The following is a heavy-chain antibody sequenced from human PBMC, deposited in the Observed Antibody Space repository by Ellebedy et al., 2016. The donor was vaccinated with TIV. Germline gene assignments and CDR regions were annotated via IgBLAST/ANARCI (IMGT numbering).Heavy chain of an antibody. CDR3: ARGEMATITFDY. Sequence: SETLSLTXTVSGGSISSYYWSWIRQPPGKGLEWIGYIYYSGSTNYNPSLKSRVTISVDTSKNQFSLKLSSVTAADTAVYYCARGEMATITFDYWGQGTLVTVSS. D-gene: IGHD5-24*01. J-gene: IGHJ4*02. CDR1: GGSISSYY. V-gene: IGHV4-59*01. CDR2: IYYSGST.